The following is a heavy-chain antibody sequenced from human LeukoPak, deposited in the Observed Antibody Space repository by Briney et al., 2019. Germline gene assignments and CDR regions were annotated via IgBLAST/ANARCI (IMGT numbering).Heavy chain of an antibody. CDR1: GGSVSSYY. D-gene: IGHD2-15*01. J-gene: IGHJ4*02. CDR3: ARDGAVVAAK. Sequence: SETLSLTCTVSGGSVSSYYRSWIQQPPGKGLEWIGYIYYSGSTNYNPSLKSRVTISVDTSKNQFSLKLSSVTAADTAVYYCARDGAVVAAKWGQGTLVTVSS. V-gene: IGHV4-59*02. CDR2: IYYSGST.